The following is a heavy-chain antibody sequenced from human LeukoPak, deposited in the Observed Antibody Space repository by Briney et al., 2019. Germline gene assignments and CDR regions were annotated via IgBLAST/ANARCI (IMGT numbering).Heavy chain of an antibody. CDR2: IGPSGTAI. D-gene: IGHD3-10*01. J-gene: IGHJ4*02. CDR3: ARDQIVTMVRGVPILFDY. Sequence: GGSLRLSCAASGFTSSSYAMNWVRQAPGRGLEWVSYIGPSGTAIYYADSVKGRFTISRDNAKNSLYLQMNSLRAEDTAVYYCARDQIVTMVRGVPILFDYWGQGTLVTVSS. V-gene: IGHV3-48*03. CDR1: GFTSSSYA.